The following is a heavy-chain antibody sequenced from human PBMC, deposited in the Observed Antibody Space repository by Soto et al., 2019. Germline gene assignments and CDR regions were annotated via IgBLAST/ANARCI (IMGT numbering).Heavy chain of an antibody. V-gene: IGHV3-23*01. CDR2: ISGSGGST. D-gene: IGHD3-22*01. J-gene: IGHJ4*02. CDR3: ARVSMYYYDSSGYYPAYFDY. CDR1: GFTFSSYA. Sequence: GGSLRLSCAASGFTFSSYAMSWVRQAPGKGLEWVSAISGSGGSTYYADSVKGRFTISRDNSKNTLYLQMNSLRAEDTAVYYCARVSMYYYDSSGYYPAYFDYWGQGTLVTVSS.